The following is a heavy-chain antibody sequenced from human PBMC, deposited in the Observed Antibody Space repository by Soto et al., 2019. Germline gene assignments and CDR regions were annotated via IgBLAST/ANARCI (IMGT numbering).Heavy chain of an antibody. D-gene: IGHD2-15*01. Sequence: QITLKESGPTLVKPTQTLTLTCTFSGFSLTASGEGVAGIRQSPGKALEWLALIFWNGDKFYSSSLKSRLTITKDTSKNQVVLTMTNMAPVDAAKYYCARRVIGPATPQIDYWGQGTLVTVSS. J-gene: IGHJ4*02. CDR3: ARRVIGPATPQIDY. V-gene: IGHV2-5*01. CDR1: GFSLTASGEG. CDR2: IFWNGDK.